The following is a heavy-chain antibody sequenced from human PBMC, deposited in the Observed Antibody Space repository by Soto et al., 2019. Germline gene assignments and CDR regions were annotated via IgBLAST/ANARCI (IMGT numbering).Heavy chain of an antibody. Sequence: GGSLRLSCTASGFTFNDYAMSWVHQAPGKGLEWVSVISGSGDNTFYADSVKGRFTISRDTSKNTLFLQMDSLRAEDTAVYYCAKGTTASCYSAVGYWGQGTLVTVSS. V-gene: IGHV3-23*01. CDR1: GFTFNDYA. CDR3: AKGTTASCYSAVGY. J-gene: IGHJ4*02. CDR2: ISGSGDNT. D-gene: IGHD2-15*01.